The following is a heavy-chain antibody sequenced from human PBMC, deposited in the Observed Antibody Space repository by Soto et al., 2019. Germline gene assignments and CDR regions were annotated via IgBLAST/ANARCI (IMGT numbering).Heavy chain of an antibody. J-gene: IGHJ5*02. CDR1: GYTFTSYA. Sequence: VASVKVSCKASGYTFTSYAMHWVRQAPGQRLEWMGWINAGNGNTKYSQKFQGRVTITRDTSASTAYMELSRLRSDDTAVYYCARGTMVRGVIINSWFDPWGQGTLVTVSS. CDR3: ARGTMVRGVIINSWFDP. V-gene: IGHV1-3*01. CDR2: INAGNGNT. D-gene: IGHD3-10*01.